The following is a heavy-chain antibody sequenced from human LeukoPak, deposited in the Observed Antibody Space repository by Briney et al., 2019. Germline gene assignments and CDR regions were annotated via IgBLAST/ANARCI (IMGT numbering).Heavy chain of an antibody. Sequence: PGGSLRLSCAASGFTFSSYAMSWVRQAPGKGLEWVSAISGSGGSTYYADSVRGRFTSSRDNSKNTLYLQMNSLRAEDTAVYYCAKWGRYSSGWYTIFWGQGTLVTVSS. J-gene: IGHJ4*02. D-gene: IGHD6-19*01. CDR3: AKWGRYSSGWYTIF. CDR2: ISGSGGST. CDR1: GFTFSSYA. V-gene: IGHV3-23*01.